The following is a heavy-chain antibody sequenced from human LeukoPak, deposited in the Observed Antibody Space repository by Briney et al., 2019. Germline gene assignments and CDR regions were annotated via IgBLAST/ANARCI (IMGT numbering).Heavy chain of an antibody. V-gene: IGHV3-74*01. D-gene: IGHD6-19*01. CDR3: ARSYSSGWYSD. CDR1: GSTFSSYW. CDR2: INSDGTST. J-gene: IGHJ4*02. Sequence: GGSLRLSCAASGSTFSSYWMHWVRQAPGKGLVWVSRINSDGTSTSYADSVKGRFTISRDNAKNTLYLQMNSLRAEDTAVYYCARSYSSGWYSDWGQGTLVTVSS.